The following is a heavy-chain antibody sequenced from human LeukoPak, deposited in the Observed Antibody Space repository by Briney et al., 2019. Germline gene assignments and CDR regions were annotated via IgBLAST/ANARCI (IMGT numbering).Heavy chain of an antibody. D-gene: IGHD1-1*01. Sequence: ASVKVSCKASGYTFTSYGISWVRQAPGQGLEWMGWISAYNGNTNYAQKLQGRVTMTTDTSTSTAYMELRSLRSDDTAVYYCARVLEGGRVQHWMIDYWGQGTLVTVSS. J-gene: IGHJ4*02. CDR3: ARVLEGGRVQHWMIDY. CDR2: ISAYNGNT. V-gene: IGHV1-18*04. CDR1: GYTFTSYG.